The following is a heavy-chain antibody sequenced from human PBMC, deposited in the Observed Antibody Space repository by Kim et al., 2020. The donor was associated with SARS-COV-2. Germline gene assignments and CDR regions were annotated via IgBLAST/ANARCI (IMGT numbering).Heavy chain of an antibody. CDR1: GGSISSYY. J-gene: IGHJ5*02. V-gene: IGHV4-4*07. Sequence: SETLSLTCTVSGGSISSYYWSWIRQPAGKGLEWIGRIYTSGSTNYNPSLKSRVTMSVDTSKNQFSLKLSSVTAADTAVYYCARDRSSWPGNWFDPWGQGTLVTVSS. D-gene: IGHD6-13*01. CDR3: ARDRSSWPGNWFDP. CDR2: IYTSGST.